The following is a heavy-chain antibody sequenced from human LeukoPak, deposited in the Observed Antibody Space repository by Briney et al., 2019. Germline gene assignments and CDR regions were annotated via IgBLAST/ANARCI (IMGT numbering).Heavy chain of an antibody. J-gene: IGHJ4*02. CDR3: ARASRYYYDRSGSYTFYFDY. CDR1: GGSISIYY. Sequence: SETLSLTCTVSGGSISIYYWSWIRQSPGRGLEWIGNIYYSGTTNYNPSLKSRVSISVDTSKTQFSLRLSSVTAADTAVYYCARASRYYYDRSGSYTFYFDYWGQGTLLTVSS. V-gene: IGHV4-59*01. D-gene: IGHD3-22*01. CDR2: IYYSGTT.